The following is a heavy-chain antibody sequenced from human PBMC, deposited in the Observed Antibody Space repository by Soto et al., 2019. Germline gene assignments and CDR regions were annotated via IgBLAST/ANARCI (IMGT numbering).Heavy chain of an antibody. D-gene: IGHD3-10*01. J-gene: IGHJ4*02. CDR2: IIPIFGTA. V-gene: IGHV1-69*01. Sequence: QVQLVQSGAEVKKPGSSVKVSCKASGGTFSSYAISWVRQAPGQGLEWMGGIIPIFGTANYAQKFQGRVTITADESTSTAYMELSSLRSEDTAVYYCAREYLSSDYYGSGSSFDYWGQGTLVTVSS. CDR1: GGTFSSYA. CDR3: AREYLSSDYYGSGSSFDY.